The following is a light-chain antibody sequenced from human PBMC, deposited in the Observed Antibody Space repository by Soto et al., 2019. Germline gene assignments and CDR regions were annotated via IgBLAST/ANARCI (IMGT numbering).Light chain of an antibody. Sequence: QSVLTQSPSASASLGASVTLTCTLSSGHSSDAIAWHQQQPEKGPRFLIKVDSDGSHTKGDGIPDRFSGSSSGAERYLSISTLQSEDEDDYYCQTWGAGIAFGGGTKLTVL. CDR1: SGHSSDA. J-gene: IGLJ3*02. CDR2: VDSDGSH. V-gene: IGLV4-69*01. CDR3: QTWGAGIA.